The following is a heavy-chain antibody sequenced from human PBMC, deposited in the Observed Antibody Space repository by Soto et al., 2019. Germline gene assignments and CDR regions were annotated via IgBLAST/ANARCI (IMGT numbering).Heavy chain of an antibody. D-gene: IGHD3-16*01. J-gene: IGHJ4*02. CDR1: GFTFRNYW. V-gene: IGHV3-74*03. CDR3: VRDDPGLGVDY. Sequence: EESGGGLVQPGGSLRLSCETSGFTFRNYWMHWVRQPPGKGPEWVSNIPSDGTDITYADSVRGRFTISRDDAKNTLYLQMNSLRVGDTAMYYCVRDDPGLGVDYWGQGTLVTVSS. CDR2: IPSDGTDI.